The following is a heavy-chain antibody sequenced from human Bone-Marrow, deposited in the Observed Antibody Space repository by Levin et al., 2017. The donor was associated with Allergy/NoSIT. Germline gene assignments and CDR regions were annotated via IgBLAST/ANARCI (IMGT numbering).Heavy chain of an antibody. CDR3: AHVMITYGGVIGDDAFDI. CDR2: IYWDDDA. D-gene: IGHD3-16*02. V-gene: IGHV2-5*02. Sequence: SGPTLVKPTETLTLTCTFSGFSLSSRGVGVGWIRQPPGQALQWLAVIYWDDDARYSPSLLKSRLTIAKDTSKNQVVLIMTNVDPVDTATYFCAHVMITYGGVIGDDAFDIWGQGTMVTVSS. J-gene: IGHJ3*02. CDR1: GFSLSSRGVG.